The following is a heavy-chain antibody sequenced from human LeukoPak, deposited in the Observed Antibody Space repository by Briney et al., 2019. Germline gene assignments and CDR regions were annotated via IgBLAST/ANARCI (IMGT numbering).Heavy chain of an antibody. CDR1: GFTFTTFS. J-gene: IGHJ6*04. CDR2: ISNNGSNT. D-gene: IGHD3-10*02. CDR3: AELGITMIGGV. Sequence: GGSLRLSCATSGFTFTTFSMRWVRQAPGKGLGWVSPISNNGSNTNYADSVKGRFTISRDNAKNTVYLQMNSLRAEDTAVYYCAELGITMIGGVWGKGTTVTISS. V-gene: IGHV3-74*01.